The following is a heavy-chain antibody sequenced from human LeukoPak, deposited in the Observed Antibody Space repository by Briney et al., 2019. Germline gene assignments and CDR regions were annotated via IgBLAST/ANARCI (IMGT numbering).Heavy chain of an antibody. CDR1: GFTFNDYW. CDR2: INEDGSAK. J-gene: IGHJ5*02. V-gene: IGHV3-7*01. CDR3: ARDSRMNYYAS. D-gene: IGHD3-3*01. Sequence: GGSLRLSCTASGFTFNDYWMTWVRQTPGKGLEWLANINEDGSAKNYEDSVKGRFTISRDNAVNSLYLQMNSLRAEDTAMYYCARDSRMNYYASWGRGTLVTVSS.